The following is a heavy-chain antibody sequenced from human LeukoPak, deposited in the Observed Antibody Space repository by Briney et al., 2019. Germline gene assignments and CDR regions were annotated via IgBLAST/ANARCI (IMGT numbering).Heavy chain of an antibody. CDR1: GGSISSYY. D-gene: IGHD6-6*01. Sequence: SETLSLTCTVSGGSISSYYWSWIRQPPGKGLEWIGYIYYSGSTNYNPSLKSRVTISVDTSKNQFSLKLSSVTAADTAVYYCARHWGIAARPFDYWGQGTLVTVSS. CDR3: ARHWGIAARPFDY. J-gene: IGHJ4*02. V-gene: IGHV4-59*08. CDR2: IYYSGST.